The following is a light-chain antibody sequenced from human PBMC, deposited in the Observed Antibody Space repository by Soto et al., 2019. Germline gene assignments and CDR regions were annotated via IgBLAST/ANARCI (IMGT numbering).Light chain of an antibody. CDR1: QSISSW. V-gene: IGKV1-5*01. CDR3: QQLHTYTFG. J-gene: IGKJ5*01. Sequence: DIQITQSPSTLSASVGDRVTITCRASQSISSWLAWYQKKPGKAPKLMIYDASSLESGVPSRFSGTVSGTEFTLTLCRLQPEDFATYNGQQLHTYTFGFGQWTRREIK. CDR2: DAS.